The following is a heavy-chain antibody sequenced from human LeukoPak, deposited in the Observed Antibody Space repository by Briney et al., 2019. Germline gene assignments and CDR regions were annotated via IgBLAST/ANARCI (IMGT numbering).Heavy chain of an antibody. V-gene: IGHV3-9*01. CDR1: GFTFEDYA. CDR2: IGWNSGGI. J-gene: IGHJ4*02. CDR3: AKGKKMTVAGLFDY. Sequence: GGSLRLSCAASGFTFEDYAMHGVRQAPGKGLEWVSGIGWNSGGIGYADSVKGRFTISRDNAKNSLYLQMNSLRADDTALYHCAKGKKMTVAGLFDYWGQGTLVTVSS. D-gene: IGHD6-19*01.